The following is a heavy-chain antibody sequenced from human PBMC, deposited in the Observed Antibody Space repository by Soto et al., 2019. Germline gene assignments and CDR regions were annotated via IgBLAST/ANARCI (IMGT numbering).Heavy chain of an antibody. D-gene: IGHD3-3*01. CDR2: ISTSGHV. CDR3: ARDNNDFWSLYPLAFDY. V-gene: IGHV4-4*07. Sequence: SDTMSPACIVAGGSLSNQYWRWIGQPAGKGMEWIGRISTSGHVVSKVSLRSRLTMSVDMSNNHFSLKLTSVTAADTAVYYCARDNNDFWSLYPLAFDYWGQGALVTVSS. CDR1: GGSLSNQY. J-gene: IGHJ4*02.